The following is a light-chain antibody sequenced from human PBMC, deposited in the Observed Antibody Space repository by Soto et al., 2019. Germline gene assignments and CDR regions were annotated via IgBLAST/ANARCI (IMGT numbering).Light chain of an antibody. CDR1: QTISNY. CDR2: AAS. Sequence: DVQMTQSPSSLSASVGDRFTITCRTSQTISNYLNWYQQTAGKAPKLLIYAASSLQSVVPSRFSGTGSGTDFTLTITSLQPEDSATYYCQQSYSVPLTVGGGTKVEIK. CDR3: QQSYSVPLT. V-gene: IGKV1-39*01. J-gene: IGKJ4*01.